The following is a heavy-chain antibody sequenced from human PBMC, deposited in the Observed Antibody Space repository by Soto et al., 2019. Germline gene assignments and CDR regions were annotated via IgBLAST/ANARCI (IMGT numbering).Heavy chain of an antibody. J-gene: IGHJ5*01. Sequence: QVQLVQSGAEVKKPGASVKVSCTASGYTFTRYYIHWVRQAPGQGLEWMGMINPSGGITNYAQRFQGRVSMTSDTSTRTVYMELSSRKSEDTAVYYCAKDLWTTGSLDLWGQGTLVIVSS. CDR1: GYTFTRYY. CDR2: INPSGGIT. V-gene: IGHV1-46*01. CDR3: AKDLWTTGSLDL. D-gene: IGHD1-26*01.